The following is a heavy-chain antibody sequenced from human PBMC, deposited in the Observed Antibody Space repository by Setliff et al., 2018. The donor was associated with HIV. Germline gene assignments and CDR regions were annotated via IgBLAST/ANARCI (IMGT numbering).Heavy chain of an antibody. Sequence: ASETLSLTCNVSGGSINTGGYYWSWLRQHPGKGLEWIGYIYYSGSTYYNPSLKSRAKISVDTSKTQFSLNLTSVTAADTAIYYCARVIQSSSSPFECWGQGALVTVSS. CDR1: GGSINTGGYY. J-gene: IGHJ4*02. D-gene: IGHD3-22*01. V-gene: IGHV4-31*03. CDR2: IYYSGST. CDR3: ARVIQSSSSPFEC.